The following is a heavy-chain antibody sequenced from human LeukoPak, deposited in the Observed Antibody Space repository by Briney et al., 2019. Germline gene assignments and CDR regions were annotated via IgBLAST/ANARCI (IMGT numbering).Heavy chain of an antibody. CDR3: AKDPLWGYGGSWFHNYGMDV. CDR2: IYSGGST. D-gene: IGHD5-12*01. V-gene: IGHV3-66*01. CDR1: GFTVSSNY. Sequence: GGSLRLSCAASGFTVSSNYMSWVRQAPGKGLEWVSVIYSGGSTYYADSVRGRFTISRDNSKNTLYLQMNSLRAEDTAVYYCAKDPLWGYGGSWFHNYGMDVWGQGTTVTVSS. J-gene: IGHJ6*02.